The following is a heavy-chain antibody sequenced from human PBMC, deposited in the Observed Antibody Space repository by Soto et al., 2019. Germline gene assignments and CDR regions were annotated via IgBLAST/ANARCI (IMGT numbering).Heavy chain of an antibody. D-gene: IGHD2-2*01. V-gene: IGHV1-2*02. Sequence: VKVSCKASGYTFTGYYIHWVREAPGQGLEWMGWINPQTGGTSYAQKFRGRVTLSRDTSINTACLELSRLTFDDAAVYFCARERYQVISDGMDVWGQGTTVTVSS. CDR2: INPQTGGT. CDR1: GYTFTGYY. CDR3: ARERYQVISDGMDV. J-gene: IGHJ6*02.